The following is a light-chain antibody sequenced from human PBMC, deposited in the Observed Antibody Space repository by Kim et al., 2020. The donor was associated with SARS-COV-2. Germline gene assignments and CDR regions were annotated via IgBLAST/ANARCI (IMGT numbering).Light chain of an antibody. V-gene: IGLV6-57*03. CDR1: SGSMASTY. Sequence: KTVTISCTRSSGSMASTYVQWYQQRPGSAPTTVIYEDNQRPSGVPARFSGSIDSSSNSASLTISGLKTEDEADYYCQSYDSSNPWVFGGGTQLTVL. CDR2: EDN. CDR3: QSYDSSNPWV. J-gene: IGLJ3*02.